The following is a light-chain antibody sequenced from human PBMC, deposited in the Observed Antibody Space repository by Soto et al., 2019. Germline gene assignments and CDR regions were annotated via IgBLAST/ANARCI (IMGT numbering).Light chain of an antibody. Sequence: QSVLTQPPSVSGAPRQRVTISCTGSSSNIGAGYDVHWYQQLPGTAPKLLIYGNSNRPSGVPDRFSGSKSGTSASLAITGLQAEDEADYYCQSYDSSLSGHVVFGGGTQLTVL. CDR2: GNS. J-gene: IGLJ2*01. CDR3: QSYDSSLSGHVV. CDR1: SSNIGAGYD. V-gene: IGLV1-40*01.